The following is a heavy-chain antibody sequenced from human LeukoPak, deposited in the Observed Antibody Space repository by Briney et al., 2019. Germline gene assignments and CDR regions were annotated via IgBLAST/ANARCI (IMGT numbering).Heavy chain of an antibody. V-gene: IGHV3-33*01. CDR3: AANSDF. Sequence: PGRSLRLSCAASGFTFSNYGMHWVRQAPGKWLEWVAVIWHDGSNEYYADSVKGRLTIFRDNSKNTLYLQMNSLRADDTAVYYCAANSDFWGQGTLVTVSS. J-gene: IGHJ4*02. CDR2: IWHDGSNE. CDR1: GFTFSNYG.